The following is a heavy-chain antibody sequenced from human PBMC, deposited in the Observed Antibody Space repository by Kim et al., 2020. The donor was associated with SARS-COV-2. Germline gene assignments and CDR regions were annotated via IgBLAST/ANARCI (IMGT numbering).Heavy chain of an antibody. CDR2: INPKNGGT. CDR3: ARVYLDS. V-gene: IGHV1-2*06. J-gene: IGHJ4*02. Sequence: ASVKVSCKASGYTFTDYYIHWVRQAPGHGLEWMGRINPKNGGTDYAQRFQGRVTMTRDTSMSTVYMELARLTSDDTAVYYCARVYLDSWGQGALVTVS. CDR1: GYTFTDYY.